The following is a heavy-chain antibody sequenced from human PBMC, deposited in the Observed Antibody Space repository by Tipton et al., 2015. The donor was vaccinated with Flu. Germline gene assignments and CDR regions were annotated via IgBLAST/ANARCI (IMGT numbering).Heavy chain of an antibody. CDR3: ARDGDDDFWSGYRQADYYGMDV. D-gene: IGHD3-3*01. CDR2: IYTSGST. Sequence: LRLSCTVSGGSISSYYWSWIRQPAGKGLEWIGRIYTSGSTNYNPSLKSRVTMSVDTSKNQFSLKLSSVTAADTAVYYCARDGDDDFWSGYRQADYYGMDVWDQGP. J-gene: IGHJ6*02. V-gene: IGHV4-4*07. CDR1: GGSISSYY.